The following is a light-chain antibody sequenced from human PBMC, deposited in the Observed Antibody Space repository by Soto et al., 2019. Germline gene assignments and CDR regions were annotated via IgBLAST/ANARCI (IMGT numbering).Light chain of an antibody. Sequence: QSALTQPASVSGSPGQSITISCTGTSSDVGGYNFVSWYQQHPGKAPKLMIYEGSKRPSGVSNRFSGSKSGNTASLTISGLQAEDEADYYCSSYTSSRTVVFGGGTKLTVL. CDR2: EGS. CDR3: SSYTSSRTVV. CDR1: SSDVGGYNF. V-gene: IGLV2-14*01. J-gene: IGLJ2*01.